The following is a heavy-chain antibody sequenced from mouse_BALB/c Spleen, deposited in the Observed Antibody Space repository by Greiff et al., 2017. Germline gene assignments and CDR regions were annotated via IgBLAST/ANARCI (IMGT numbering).Heavy chain of an antibody. D-gene: IGHD1-1*01. CDR2: INPYNGAT. CDR1: GYSFTGYY. V-gene: IGHV1-31*01. Sequence: EVQLQQSGPELVKPGASVKISCKASGYSFTGYYMHWVKQSHVKSLEWIGRINPYNGATSYNQNFKDKASLTVDKSSSTAYMELHSLTSEDSAVYYCARGYCYGSSYAMDYWGQGTSVTVSS. CDR3: ARGYCYGSSYAMDY. J-gene: IGHJ4*01.